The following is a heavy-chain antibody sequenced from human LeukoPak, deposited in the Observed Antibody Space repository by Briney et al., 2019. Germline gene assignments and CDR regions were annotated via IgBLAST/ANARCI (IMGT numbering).Heavy chain of an antibody. J-gene: IGHJ5*02. V-gene: IGHV4-39*02. CDR2: IYYTGST. CDR1: GGSISSSPYY. CDR3: AGVDSGSYYWFDP. Sequence: PSETLSLTCSVSGGSISSSPYYWGWVRQPPGKGLEWIGTIYYTGSTYYTPSLKSRVTISIDTSKNHFSLRLSSVTAADTAVYFCAGVDSGSYYWFDPWGQGTLVTVPS. D-gene: IGHD1-26*01.